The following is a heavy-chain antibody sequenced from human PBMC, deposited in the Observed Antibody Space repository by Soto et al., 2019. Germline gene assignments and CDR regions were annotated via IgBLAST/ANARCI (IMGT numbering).Heavy chain of an antibody. CDR1: GGTLNNYA. Sequence: SVKVSCKASGGTLNNYAINWVRQAPGQGLEWMGGILPVSAAPDYAQKFQGRVSITADHSTSTVYMELSSLRSDDAAVYYCARDTDDWNFPYSFDFWGQGTQVTVSS. CDR3: ARDTDDWNFPYSFDF. CDR2: ILPVSAAP. J-gene: IGHJ4*02. D-gene: IGHD1-7*01. V-gene: IGHV1-69*13.